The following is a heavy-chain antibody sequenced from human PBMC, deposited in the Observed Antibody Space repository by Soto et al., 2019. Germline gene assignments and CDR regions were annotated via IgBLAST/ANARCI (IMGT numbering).Heavy chain of an antibody. J-gene: IGHJ4*02. CDR2: SDPEDGET. D-gene: IGHD3-3*01. Sequence: ASVKDSRKVSGYTLTELSMHWVRQAPGKGLEWIGGSDPEDGETIYAKKFQGRVTITEDTSTDTAYMELSSLRSEDTAVYYCASDYYFWSGYDYWGQGTLVNVSS. CDR3: ASDYYFWSGYDY. V-gene: IGHV1-24*01. CDR1: GYTLTELS.